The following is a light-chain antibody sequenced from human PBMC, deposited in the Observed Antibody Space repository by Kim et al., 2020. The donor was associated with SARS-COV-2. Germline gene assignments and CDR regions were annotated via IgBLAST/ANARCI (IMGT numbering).Light chain of an antibody. J-gene: IGLJ1*01. Sequence: ELTQPPSASGTPGQRVTISCSGSSSNIGRNNVYWYQQLPGTAPKLLIYSDNRRPSGVPDRISGSKSGTSASLAISGLRSEDEADYYCATWDASLSGGVFGTGTKGTVL. CDR3: ATWDASLSGGV. CDR1: SSNIGRNN. V-gene: IGLV1-47*02. CDR2: SDN.